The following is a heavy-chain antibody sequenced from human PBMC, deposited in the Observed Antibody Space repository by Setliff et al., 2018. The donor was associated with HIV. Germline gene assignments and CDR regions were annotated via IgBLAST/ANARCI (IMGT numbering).Heavy chain of an antibody. J-gene: IGHJ4*02. Sequence: AASVKVSCKASGYSFTDYAMNWVRQAPGQGLEWMGWINIGNGDTKYSQDFHDRVTISRDTPATTVYMELSSLRSDDMAVYYCARGWHSTSPNSYFGYWGQGSLVTVSS. CDR3: ARGWHSTSPNSYFGY. CDR2: INIGNGDT. D-gene: IGHD6-6*01. V-gene: IGHV1-3*03. CDR1: GYSFTDYA.